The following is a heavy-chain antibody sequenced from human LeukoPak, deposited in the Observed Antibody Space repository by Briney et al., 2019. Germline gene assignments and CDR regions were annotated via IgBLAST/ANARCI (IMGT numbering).Heavy chain of an antibody. J-gene: IGHJ4*02. CDR2: ISYDATNE. CDR1: GFTFSNYG. Sequence: GRSLRLSCAASGFTFSNYGIHWVRQAPGKGLEWVAVISYDATNEYYTDSVKGRFTISRDNSRNTLYLQMNSLRAEDTAVYYCAKDQDVAAAGTWGSIDYWGQGTLVTVSS. CDR3: AKDQDVAAAGTWGSIDY. V-gene: IGHV3-30*18. D-gene: IGHD6-13*01.